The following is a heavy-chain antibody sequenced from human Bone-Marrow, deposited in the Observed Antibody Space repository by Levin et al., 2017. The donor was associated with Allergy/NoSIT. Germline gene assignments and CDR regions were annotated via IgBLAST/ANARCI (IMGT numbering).Heavy chain of an antibody. CDR3: ARSAKRIVGATYFDY. CDR1: GYTFTSYY. J-gene: IGHJ4*02. V-gene: IGHV1-46*01. D-gene: IGHD1-26*01. Sequence: GESLKISCKASGYTFTSYYMHWVRQAPGQGLEWMGIINPSGGSTSYAQKFQGRVTMTRDTSTSTVYMELSSLRSEDTAVYYCARSAKRIVGATYFDYWGQGTLVTVSS. CDR2: INPSGGST.